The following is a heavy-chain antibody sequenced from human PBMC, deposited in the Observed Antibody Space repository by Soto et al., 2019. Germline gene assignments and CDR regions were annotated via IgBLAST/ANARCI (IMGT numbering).Heavy chain of an antibody. Sequence: ASLKVSCKASGYIFTSYYLHWGRQAPGQGLEWMGWINPFDGSRMFAQSFQGRVTFTRDTSTSTVYMELSGLRSDDTAVYYCSRVDPGETSPFDHWGQGTLVTVSS. V-gene: IGHV1-46*03. J-gene: IGHJ4*02. CDR1: GYIFTSYY. CDR2: INPFDGSR. CDR3: SRVDPGETSPFDH. D-gene: IGHD3-10*01.